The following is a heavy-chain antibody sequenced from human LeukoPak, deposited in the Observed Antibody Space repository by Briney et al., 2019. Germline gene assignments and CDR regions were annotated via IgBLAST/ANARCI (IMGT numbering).Heavy chain of an antibody. J-gene: IGHJ4*02. CDR3: ARTSYGDDGGFDY. D-gene: IGHD4-17*01. CDR2: ISGSGGST. Sequence: GGSLRLSCAASGFTFSSYAMSWVRQAPGKGLEWVSAISGSGGSTYYADSVKGRFTISRDNSKNTLYLQMNSLGAEDTAVYYCARTSYGDDGGFDYWGQGTLVTVFS. V-gene: IGHV3-23*01. CDR1: GFTFSSYA.